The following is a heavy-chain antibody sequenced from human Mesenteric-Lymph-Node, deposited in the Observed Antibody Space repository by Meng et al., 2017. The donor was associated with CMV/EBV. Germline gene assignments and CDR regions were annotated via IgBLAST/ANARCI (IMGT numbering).Heavy chain of an antibody. V-gene: IGHV4-39*01. Sequence: VSGASFSSRSCYWGWIRQPPGKGLEWIGSIYYTGSTYYNPSLKSRVTISVDTSKNQFSLKLSSVTAADTAVYYCARQLIQQLVVFDSWGQGALVTVSS. J-gene: IGHJ4*02. D-gene: IGHD6-13*01. CDR1: GASFSSRSCY. CDR2: IYYTGST. CDR3: ARQLIQQLVVFDS.